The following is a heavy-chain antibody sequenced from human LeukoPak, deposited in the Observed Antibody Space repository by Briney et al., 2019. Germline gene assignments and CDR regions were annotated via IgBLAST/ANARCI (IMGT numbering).Heavy chain of an antibody. CDR2: ISGSGETT. D-gene: IGHD6-19*01. CDR3: AKGGGFSSGRFDY. CDR1: GFTFSSYS. J-gene: IGHJ4*02. Sequence: RTGGSLRLSYAASGFTFSSYSMNWVRQAPGKGLEWVSDISGSGETTFYADSVKGRFTISRDNSKNTLYLQMDSLRLEDTAVYYCAKGGGFSSGRFDYWGQGTLVTASS. V-gene: IGHV3-23*01.